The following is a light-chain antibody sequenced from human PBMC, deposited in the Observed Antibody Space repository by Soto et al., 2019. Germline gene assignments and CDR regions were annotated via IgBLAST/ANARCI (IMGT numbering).Light chain of an antibody. CDR2: DVT. V-gene: IGLV2-11*01. CDR3: CSYAGSYSWI. Sequence: QSVLTQPPSVSGSPGQSVTISCTGTSSDVGGYNRVSWYQQPPGTAPKLMIYDVTKRPSGVPDRFSGSKSGNTASLTISGLQAEDEADYYCCSYAGSYSWIFGGGTQLTIL. CDR1: SSDVGGYNR. J-gene: IGLJ2*01.